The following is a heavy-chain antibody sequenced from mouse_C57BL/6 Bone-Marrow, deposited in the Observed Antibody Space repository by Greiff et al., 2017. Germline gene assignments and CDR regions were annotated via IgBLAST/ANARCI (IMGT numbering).Heavy chain of an antibody. Sequence: QVQLQQPGAELVMPGASVKLSCKASGYTFTSYWMHWVKQRPGQGLEWIGEIDPSDSYTNYNQKFKGKSTLTVDKSSSTAYMQLSSLTSEDSAVYYCARDGIYYGNYVLYWYFDVWGTGTTVTVSS. J-gene: IGHJ1*03. D-gene: IGHD2-1*01. CDR3: ARDGIYYGNYVLYWYFDV. V-gene: IGHV1-69*01. CDR1: GYTFTSYW. CDR2: IDPSDSYT.